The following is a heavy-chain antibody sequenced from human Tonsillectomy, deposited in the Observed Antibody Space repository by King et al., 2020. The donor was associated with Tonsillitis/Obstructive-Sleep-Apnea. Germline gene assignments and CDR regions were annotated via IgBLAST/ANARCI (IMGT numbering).Heavy chain of an antibody. Sequence: VQLVESGGGLVQPGGSLRLSCAASGFTFSSYAMSWVRQAPGKGLEWVSAISGSGGSTYYADSVKGRFTISRDNSKNTLYLQMNSLRAEDTAVYYCAKLTYYDILTGYFIPYYFDYWGQGTLGTVSS. CDR1: GFTFSSYA. V-gene: IGHV3-23*04. D-gene: IGHD3-9*01. CDR3: AKLTYYDILTGYFIPYYFDY. J-gene: IGHJ4*02. CDR2: ISGSGGST.